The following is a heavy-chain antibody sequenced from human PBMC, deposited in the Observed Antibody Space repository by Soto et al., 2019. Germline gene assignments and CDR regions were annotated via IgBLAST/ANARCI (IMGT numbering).Heavy chain of an antibody. V-gene: IGHV4-34*01. CDR1: GGYFSGYY. D-gene: IGHD3-10*01. CDR2: INHSGST. J-gene: IGHJ5*02. Sequence: QVQLQQWGAGLLKPSETLSLTCAVYGGYFSGYYWSWIRQPPGKGVEWIGEINHSGSTNYNPSLQSRVPISVDTSKNQFSLQLSSVTAADTAVYYCARRPYYYGSGSYYKQLVPSGFDPWGQGTLVTVSS. CDR3: ARRPYYYGSGSYYKQLVPSGFDP.